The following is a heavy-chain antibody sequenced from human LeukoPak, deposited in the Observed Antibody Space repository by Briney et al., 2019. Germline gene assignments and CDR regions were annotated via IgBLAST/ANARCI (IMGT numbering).Heavy chain of an antibody. J-gene: IGHJ4*02. CDR1: GGSFSGYY. CDR3: ARARVALRGLLVRETKGYYFDY. V-gene: IGHV4-34*01. CDR2: INHSGST. D-gene: IGHD1-7*01. Sequence: PSETLSLTCAVYGGSFSGYYWSWIRQPPGKGLEWIGEINHSGSTNYNPSLKSRVTISVDTSKNQFSLKLSSVTAADTAVYYCARARVALRGLLVRETKGYYFDYWGQGTLVTVSA.